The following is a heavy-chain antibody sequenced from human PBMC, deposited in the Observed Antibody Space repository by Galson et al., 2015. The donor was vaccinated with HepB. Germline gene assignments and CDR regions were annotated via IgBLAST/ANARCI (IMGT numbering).Heavy chain of an antibody. CDR3: AREGITMVQGVITPSYNWFDP. CDR1: GGTFSSYA. J-gene: IGHJ5*02. Sequence: SVKVSCKASGGTFSSYAISWVRQAPGQGLEWMGGIIPIFGTANYAQKFQGRVTITADESTSTAYMELSSLRSEDTAVYYCAREGITMVQGVITPSYNWFDPWGQGTLVTVSS. V-gene: IGHV1-69*13. CDR2: IIPIFGTA. D-gene: IGHD3-10*01.